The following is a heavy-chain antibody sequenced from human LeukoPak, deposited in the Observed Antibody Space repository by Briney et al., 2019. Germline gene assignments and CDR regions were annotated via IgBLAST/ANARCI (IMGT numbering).Heavy chain of an antibody. CDR1: GGSISSGGYY. J-gene: IGHJ6*02. V-gene: IGHV4-31*03. CDR3: AREGERCSSTSCYPSFYYYGMDV. CDR2: IYYSGST. Sequence: SETLSLTCTVSGGSISSGGYYWSWIRQHPGKGLEWIGYIYYSGSTYYNPSLKSRVTISVDTSKNQFSLKLSSVTAADTAVYYCAREGERCSSTSCYPSFYYYGMDVWGQGTTVTVSS. D-gene: IGHD2-2*01.